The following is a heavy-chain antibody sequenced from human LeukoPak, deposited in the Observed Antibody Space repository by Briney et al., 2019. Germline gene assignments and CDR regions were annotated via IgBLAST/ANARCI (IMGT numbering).Heavy chain of an antibody. Sequence: GRSLRLSCAASGFTFSNFAMHWVRQAPGKGLEWVAVISYDANNKYYADSVKGRFTISRDNSKKTLNLQMNSLGPEDTAIYYCAKIATHFDPGLGGFDPWGQGTLVTVSS. CDR2: ISYDANNK. V-gene: IGHV3-30-3*02. J-gene: IGHJ5*02. CDR1: GFTFSNFA. D-gene: IGHD3-16*01. CDR3: AKIATHFDPGLGGFDP.